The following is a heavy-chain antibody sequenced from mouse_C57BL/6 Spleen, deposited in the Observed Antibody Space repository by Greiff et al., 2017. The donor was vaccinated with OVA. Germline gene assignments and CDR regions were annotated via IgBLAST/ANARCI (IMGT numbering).Heavy chain of an antibody. D-gene: IGHD2-12*01. J-gene: IGHJ2*01. CDR2: IDPEDGET. Sequence: EVKLMESGAELVKPGASVKLSCTASGFNIKDYYMHWVKQRTEQGLEWIGRIDPEDGETKYAPKFQGKATITADTSSNTAYLQLSSLTSEDTAVYYCAPLRREGYYFDYWGQGTTLTVSS. V-gene: IGHV14-2*01. CDR1: GFNIKDYY. CDR3: APLRREGYYFDY.